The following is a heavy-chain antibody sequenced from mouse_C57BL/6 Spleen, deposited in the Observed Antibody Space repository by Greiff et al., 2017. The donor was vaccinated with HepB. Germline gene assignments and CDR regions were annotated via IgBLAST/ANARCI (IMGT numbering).Heavy chain of an antibody. V-gene: IGHV1-61*01. J-gene: IGHJ2*01. Sequence: QVQLQQPGAELVRPGSSVKLSCKASGYTFTSYWMDWVKQRPGQGLEWIGNIYTSDSETHYNQKFKDKATLTVDKTSSTAYMQLSSLTSEDSAVYYCARLGEYEDFDYWGQGTTLTVSS. CDR1: GYTFTSYW. CDR2: IYTSDSET. D-gene: IGHD2-14*01. CDR3: ARLGEYEDFDY.